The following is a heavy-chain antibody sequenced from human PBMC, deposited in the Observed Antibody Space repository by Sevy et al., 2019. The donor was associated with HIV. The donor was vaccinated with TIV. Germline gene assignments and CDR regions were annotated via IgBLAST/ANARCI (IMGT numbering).Heavy chain of an antibody. CDR1: GGSISSGGYY. CDR3: ASSSAWEITMVRGNAFDI. J-gene: IGHJ3*02. CDR2: IYYSGST. D-gene: IGHD3-10*01. Sequence: SETLSLTCTVSGGSISSGGYYWSWIRQHPGKGLEWIGYIYYSGSTYYNPSLKSRVTISVDTSKNQFSLKLSSVTAADTAVYYSASSSAWEITMVRGNAFDIWGQGTMVTVSS. V-gene: IGHV4-31*03.